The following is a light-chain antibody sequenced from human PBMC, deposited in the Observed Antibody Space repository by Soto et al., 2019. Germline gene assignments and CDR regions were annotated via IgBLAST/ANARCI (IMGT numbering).Light chain of an antibody. J-gene: IGLJ1*01. Sequence: QSALTQPASASGSPGQSITISCTGTSSDVGSYNLVSWYQQHPGKAPKLMIYEGSKRPSGVPNRFSGSKSGNTASLTISGLQAEDEADYYCCSYAGSSTYVFRTGTKVTVL. V-gene: IGLV2-23*01. CDR3: CSYAGSSTYV. CDR2: EGS. CDR1: SSDVGSYNL.